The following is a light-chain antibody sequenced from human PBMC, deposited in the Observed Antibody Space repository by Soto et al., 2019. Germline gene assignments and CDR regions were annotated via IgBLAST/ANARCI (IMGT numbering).Light chain of an antibody. CDR1: QSISSY. Sequence: DIQMTQSPSSLSASVGDRVTITCRASQSISSYLNWYQQKPGKAPKLLIYAASSLQSGVPSRFSGSVSGTDFTLTISSLQPEDFATYYCHQSYSTPSWTFGQGTKVEIK. J-gene: IGKJ1*01. CDR3: HQSYSTPSWT. CDR2: AAS. V-gene: IGKV1-39*01.